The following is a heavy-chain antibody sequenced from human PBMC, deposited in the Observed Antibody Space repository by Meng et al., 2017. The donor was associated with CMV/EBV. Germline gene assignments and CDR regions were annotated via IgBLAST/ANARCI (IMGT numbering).Heavy chain of an antibody. J-gene: IGHJ4*02. V-gene: IGHV3-11*01. CDR2: ISSSGRTI. D-gene: IGHD3-22*01. CDR1: GFTFSDYY. CDR3: ARIGDSSGYYLHLGY. Sequence: SGFTFSDYYMTWIRQAPGEGLEWISYISSSGRTIFYADSVKGRFTISRDNAKNSLSLQMNSLRAEDTAVYYCARIGDSSGYYLHLGYWGQGTLVTVSS.